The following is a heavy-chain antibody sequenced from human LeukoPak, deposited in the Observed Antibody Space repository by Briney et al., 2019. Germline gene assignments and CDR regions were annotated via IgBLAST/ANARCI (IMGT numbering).Heavy chain of an antibody. Sequence: PGGSLRLSCAASGFTFSSYWMHWVRQAPGKGLVWVSNINSDGRRTSYADSVKGRFTTSRDNAKNTLYLQMNSLRAEDTAVYYCARESMELVRFDFWGQGTLVTVSS. D-gene: IGHD6-13*01. V-gene: IGHV3-74*01. CDR1: GFTFSSYW. J-gene: IGHJ4*02. CDR3: ARESMELVRFDF. CDR2: INSDGRRT.